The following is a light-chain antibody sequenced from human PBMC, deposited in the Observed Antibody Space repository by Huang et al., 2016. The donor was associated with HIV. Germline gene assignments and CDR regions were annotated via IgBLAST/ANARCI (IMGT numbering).Light chain of an antibody. CDR3: QQRSEWLT. J-gene: IGKJ4*01. V-gene: IGKV3-11*01. CDR1: QSISTY. Sequence: EIVLTKSPATLSLSPGERATLSCRASQSISTYLAWYQHRPGQSHRLLIYEASKRAGVLPTMLSGRGSVTDFTLTISSLEPEDFAVYFCQQRSEWLTFGGGTRVDI. CDR2: EAS.